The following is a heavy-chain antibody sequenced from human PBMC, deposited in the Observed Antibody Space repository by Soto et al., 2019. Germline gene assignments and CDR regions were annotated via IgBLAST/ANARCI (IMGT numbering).Heavy chain of an antibody. CDR2: IYYSGST. CDR3: ARQSLGLPGGWELLRGEYYSYGMDV. D-gene: IGHD1-26*01. Sequence: SETLSLTCSVSGGSISSSSYYWGWIRQPPGKGLEWMGSIYYSGSTYYNPSLKSRVTISVDTSKNQFALKLSSVTAADTAVYYCARQSLGLPGGWELLRGEYYSYGMDVWGQGTTVTVSS. J-gene: IGHJ6*01. V-gene: IGHV4-39*01. CDR1: GGSISSSSYY.